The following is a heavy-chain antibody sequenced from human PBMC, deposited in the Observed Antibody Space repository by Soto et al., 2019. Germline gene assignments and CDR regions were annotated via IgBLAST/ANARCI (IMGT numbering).Heavy chain of an antibody. CDR1: GYTFTSYA. CDR3: ARDYTLEWLAPTGWFDP. CDR2: INAGNGNT. J-gene: IGHJ5*02. V-gene: IGHV1-3*01. Sequence: GASVKVSCKASGYTFTSYAMHWVRQAPGQRLEWMGWINAGNGNTKYSQKFQGRVTITRDTSASTAYMELSSLRSEDTAVYYCARDYTLEWLAPTGWFDPWGQGTLVTVSS. D-gene: IGHD5-12*01.